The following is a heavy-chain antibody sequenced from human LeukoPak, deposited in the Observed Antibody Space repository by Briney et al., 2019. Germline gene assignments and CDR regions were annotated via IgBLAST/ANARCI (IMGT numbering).Heavy chain of an antibody. CDR3: ARMMLRSGPFDY. CDR1: GFTFSDYH. CDR2: ISSSSSYT. V-gene: IGHV3-11*03. D-gene: IGHD6-19*01. Sequence: PGGSLRLSCAASGFTFSDYHMSWIRQAPGKGLEWVSYISSSSSYTNYADSVKGRFTISRDNAKNSLYLQMNSLRAEDTAVYYCARMMLRSGPFDYWGQGTLVTVSS. J-gene: IGHJ4*02.